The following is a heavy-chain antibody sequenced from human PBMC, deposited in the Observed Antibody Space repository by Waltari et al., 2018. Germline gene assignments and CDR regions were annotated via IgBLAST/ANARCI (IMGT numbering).Heavy chain of an antibody. CDR2: FDPEDGET. Sequence: QVQLVQSGAEVKKPGASVKVSCKVSGYTLPDLPMPWVRQAPGQGLEWMGGFDPEDGETIYAQKFQGRVTMTEDTSTDTAYMELSSLRSEDTAVYYCATVSRIVGAPYPDYWGQGTLVTVSS. CDR3: ATVSRIVGAPYPDY. D-gene: IGHD1-26*01. CDR1: GYTLPDLP. V-gene: IGHV1-24*01. J-gene: IGHJ4*02.